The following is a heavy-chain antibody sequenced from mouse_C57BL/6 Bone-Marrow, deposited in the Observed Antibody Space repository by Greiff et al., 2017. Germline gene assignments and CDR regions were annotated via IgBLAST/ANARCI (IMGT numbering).Heavy chain of an antibody. J-gene: IGHJ3*01. CDR2: INPNYGTT. CDR1: GYSFTDYN. D-gene: IGHD1-1*01. V-gene: IGHV1-39*01. CDR3: AGSPGVKLLEGFAY. Sequence: VQLQQSGPELVQPGASVKISCKASGYSFTDYNMNWVKQSNGKSLEWIGVINPNYGTTSYNQKFKGKATLTVDQSSRTAYMQLNSLTAEDAAVXYCAGSPGVKLLEGFAYWGQGTLVTVSA.